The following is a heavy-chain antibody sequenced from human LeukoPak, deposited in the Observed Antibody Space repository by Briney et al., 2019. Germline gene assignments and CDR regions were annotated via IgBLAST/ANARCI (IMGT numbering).Heavy chain of an antibody. Sequence: SQTLSLTCTVSGGSISSGSYYWSWIRQPAGKGLEWIGRIYTSGSTNYNPSLKSRVTISVDTSKNQLSLKLSSVTAADTAVYYCARDVMGRGVLDAFDIWGQGTMVTVSS. CDR3: ARDVMGRGVLDAFDI. V-gene: IGHV4-61*02. D-gene: IGHD3-10*01. CDR1: GGSISSGSYY. CDR2: IYTSGST. J-gene: IGHJ3*02.